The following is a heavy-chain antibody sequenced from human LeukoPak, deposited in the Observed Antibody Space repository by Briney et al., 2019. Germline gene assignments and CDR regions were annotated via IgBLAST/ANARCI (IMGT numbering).Heavy chain of an antibody. CDR2: INPSGGST. CDR3: ARGPSQYSTVYYYYGMDV. CDR1: GYTFTGYY. J-gene: IGHJ6*02. D-gene: IGHD6-6*01. Sequence: ASVKVSCKASGYTFTGYYMHWVRQAPGQGLERMGLINPSGGSTSYAQKFQGRVTMTRDTSTSTVYMELSSLRSEDTAVYYCARGPSQYSTVYYYYGMDVWGQGTTVTVSS. V-gene: IGHV1-46*01.